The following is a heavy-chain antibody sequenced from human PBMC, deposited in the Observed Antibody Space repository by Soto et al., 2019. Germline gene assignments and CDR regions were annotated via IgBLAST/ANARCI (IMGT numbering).Heavy chain of an antibody. CDR1: GGSFSGYY. V-gene: IGHV4-34*01. D-gene: IGHD6-13*01. CDR3: ARGKTVGSSTPYGMDV. Sequence: SETLSLTCAVYGGSFSGYYWSWIRQPPGKGLEWIGEINHSGSTNYNPSLKSRVTISVDTSKNQFSLKLSSVTAADTAVYYCARGKTVGSSTPYGMDVWGQGTTVTVSS. J-gene: IGHJ6*02. CDR2: INHSGST.